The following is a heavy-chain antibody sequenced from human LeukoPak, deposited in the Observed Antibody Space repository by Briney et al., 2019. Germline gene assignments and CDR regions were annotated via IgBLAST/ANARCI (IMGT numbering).Heavy chain of an antibody. V-gene: IGHV1-69*04. D-gene: IGHD1-26*01. CDR3: ARVGGSYAHDAFDI. J-gene: IGHJ3*02. Sequence: GSSVKVSCKASGGTFSSYAISWVRQAPGQGLEWMGRIIPILGIANYAQKFQGRVTITADKSTSTAYMELSSLRPEDTAVYYCARVGGSYAHDAFDIWGQGTMVTVSS. CDR1: GGTFSSYA. CDR2: IIPILGIA.